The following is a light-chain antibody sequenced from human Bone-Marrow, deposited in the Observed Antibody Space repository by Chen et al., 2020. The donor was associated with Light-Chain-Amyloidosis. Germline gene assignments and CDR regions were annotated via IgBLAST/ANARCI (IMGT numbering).Light chain of an antibody. CDR3: SSYTITNALV. CDR2: GVS. CDR1: SSDVGGDNH. V-gene: IGLV2-14*01. Sequence: QSALTQPASVSGSPGQSITISCTGTSSDVGGDNHVSWYQQHPDKAPKRMIYGVSNRPSWVPDRFSGSKSDNTTSLTISTLQTEYEADYFCSSYTITNALVFGSGTMVTVL. J-gene: IGLJ1*01.